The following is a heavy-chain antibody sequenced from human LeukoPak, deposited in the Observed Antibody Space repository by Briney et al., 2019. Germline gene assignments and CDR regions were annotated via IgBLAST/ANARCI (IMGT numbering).Heavy chain of an antibody. D-gene: IGHD3-10*01. V-gene: IGHV4-59*12. Sequence: PAETLSLTCTVPGGSISSYYWSWLRQPPRKGLEWIAYIYYIGSTDDNPSLKSRVTISVDTSKIQFSLKLSSVTAADTAMYYCGRLRPTTVRGVISPSYFDTSAPIGRWGPGTQVTVSS. J-gene: IGHJ4*02. CDR2: IYYIGST. CDR3: GRLRPTTVRGVISPSYFDTSAPIGR. CDR1: GGSISSYY.